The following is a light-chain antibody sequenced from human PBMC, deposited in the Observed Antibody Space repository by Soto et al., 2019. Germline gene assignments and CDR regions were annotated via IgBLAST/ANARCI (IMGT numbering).Light chain of an antibody. J-gene: IGKJ4*01. CDR2: DAS. V-gene: IGKV3-11*01. CDR3: QQRNDWVT. CDR1: QSIRNY. Sequence: EVVLTQSPATLSLSPGERATLSCRASQSIRNYLAWYQQKPGQAPRLLIYDASNRATGIPDRFSGSGSGTDFILTISSLEPEDSGVYYCQQRNDWVTFGGGTKVDIK.